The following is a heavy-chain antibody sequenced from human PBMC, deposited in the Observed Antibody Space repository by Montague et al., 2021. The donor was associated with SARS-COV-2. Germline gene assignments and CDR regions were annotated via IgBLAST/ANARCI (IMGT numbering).Heavy chain of an antibody. CDR1: GTSITNYY. V-gene: IGHV4-59*01. CDR2: IYYTGHT. Sequence: SETLSLTCSVSGTSITNYYWTWVRQAPGKGLEWIGYIYYTGHTKRNPSLKSRVTISVDTSRDHFSLTLSSVTAADTAVYYCAKTRGANSYFYGMDVWGPGTTVTVSS. CDR3: AKTRGANSYFYGMDV. D-gene: IGHD3-10*01. J-gene: IGHJ6*02.